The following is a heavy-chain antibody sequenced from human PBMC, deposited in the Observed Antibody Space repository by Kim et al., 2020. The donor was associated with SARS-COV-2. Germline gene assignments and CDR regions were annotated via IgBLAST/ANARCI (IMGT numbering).Heavy chain of an antibody. CDR1: GGTFSSYA. CDR3: ARGGGALKFGESPYYYYGMDV. CDR2: IIPIFGTA. Sequence: SVKVSCKASGGTFSSYAISWVRQAPGQGLEWMGGIIPIFGTANYAQKFQGRVTITADESTSTAYMELSSLRSEDTAVYYCARGGGALKFGESPYYYYGMDVWGQGTTVTVSS. D-gene: IGHD3-10*01. V-gene: IGHV1-69*13. J-gene: IGHJ6*02.